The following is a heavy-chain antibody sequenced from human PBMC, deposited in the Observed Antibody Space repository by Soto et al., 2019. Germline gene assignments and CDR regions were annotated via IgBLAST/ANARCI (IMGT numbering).Heavy chain of an antibody. CDR2: VYHSGST. CDR1: GGSVNSAGYS. D-gene: IGHD4-17*01. J-gene: IGHJ6*02. CDR3: AGLRVSTDYYYYGMDV. V-gene: IGHV4-30-2*01. Sequence: PSETLSLTCAVSGGSVNSAGYSWGWIRQPPGKGLEWIGYVYHSGSTYYNPSLKSRVTISIDTSQNQFSLKLSSLTAADTAVYYCAGLRVSTDYYYYGMDVWGQGTTVTVSS.